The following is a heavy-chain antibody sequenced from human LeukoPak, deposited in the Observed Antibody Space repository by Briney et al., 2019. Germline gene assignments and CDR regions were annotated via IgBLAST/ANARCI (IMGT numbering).Heavy chain of an antibody. CDR2: ISEDGSGK. Sequence: PGGSLRLSRAASGFTFSNYWMSWIRQAPGKGLEWAAHISEDGSGKYYVDSVKGRFTISRDNAKNSLYLQMNSLRVEDTAVCYCVSWAGKYYLAPAYSWGQGTLVTVSS. CDR1: GFTFSNYW. J-gene: IGHJ4*02. D-gene: IGHD3-10*01. V-gene: IGHV3-7*01. CDR3: VSWAGKYYLAPAYS.